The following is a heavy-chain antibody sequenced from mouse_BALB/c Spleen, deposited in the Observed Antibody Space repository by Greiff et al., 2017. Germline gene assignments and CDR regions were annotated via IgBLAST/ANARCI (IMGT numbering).Heavy chain of an antibody. CDR1: GFTFSSYT. D-gene: IGHD1-1*01. CDR2: ISNGGGST. V-gene: IGHV5-12-2*01. Sequence: EVKLVESGGGLVQPGGSLKLSCAASGFTFSSYTMSWVRQTPEKRLEWVAYISNGGGSTYYPDTVKGRFTISRDNAKNTLYLQMSSLKSEDTAMYYGERGTDYDGSEGAWFAYWGQGTLVTVSA. J-gene: IGHJ3*01. CDR3: ERGTDYDGSEGAWFAY.